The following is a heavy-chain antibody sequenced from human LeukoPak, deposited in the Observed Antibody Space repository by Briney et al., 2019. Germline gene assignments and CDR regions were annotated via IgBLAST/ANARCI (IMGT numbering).Heavy chain of an antibody. Sequence: GGSLRLSCAASGFTFSSYWIHWVRQAPGKGLEWVSRINSDGSSTSYADSVKGRFTISRDNAKNTLYLQMNSLRVEDTAVYYCARDGSSWGNWFDLWGQGTLVSVSS. CDR2: INSDGSST. CDR3: ARDGSSWGNWFDL. J-gene: IGHJ5*02. D-gene: IGHD6-13*01. CDR1: GFTFSSYW. V-gene: IGHV3-74*01.